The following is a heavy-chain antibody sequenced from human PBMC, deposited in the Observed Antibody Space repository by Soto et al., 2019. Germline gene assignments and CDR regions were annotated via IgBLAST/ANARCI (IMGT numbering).Heavy chain of an antibody. CDR3: ARDNRCLAP. D-gene: IGHD2-15*01. CDR1: GGSVSSGSYY. CDR2: IYYSGST. J-gene: IGHJ5*02. V-gene: IGHV4-61*01. Sequence: ASETLSLTCTVSGGSVSSGSYYWSWIRQPPGKGLEWIGYIYYSGSTNYNPSLKSRVTISVDTSKNQFSLKLSSVTAADTAVYYCARDNRCLAPWGQGTLVTGSS.